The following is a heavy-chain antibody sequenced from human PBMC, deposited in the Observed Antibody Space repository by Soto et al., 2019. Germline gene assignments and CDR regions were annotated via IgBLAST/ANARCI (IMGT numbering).Heavy chain of an antibody. Sequence: QVQLQESGPGLVRPSQTLSLTCTVSGDSISSADYYWSWIRQPPGKGLEWIGHIFYSRTTYYNPSLKSRLTISVDTSKNHFSLRLASVAAADTAVYYCARERWVEPERYYYGMDVWGQGTTVTVSS. J-gene: IGHJ6*02. CDR1: GDSISSADYY. CDR2: IFYSRTT. V-gene: IGHV4-30-4*01. CDR3: ARERWVEPERYYYGMDV. D-gene: IGHD1-1*01.